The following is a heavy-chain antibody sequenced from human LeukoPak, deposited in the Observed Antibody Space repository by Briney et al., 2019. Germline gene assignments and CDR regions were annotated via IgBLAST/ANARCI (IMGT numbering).Heavy chain of an antibody. J-gene: IGHJ4*02. D-gene: IGHD3/OR15-3a*01. CDR1: DGSITRYY. V-gene: IGHV4-59*08. Sequence: SETLSPTCTVPDGSITRYYWSWIRQPPGKGLEWIAYIHYTVSTNYNPSLKSRVTISLHTSKNQFSLNLRSVTAADTAVYYCARRRDLFDYWGQGTLVTVSS. CDR2: IHYTVST. CDR3: ARRRDLFDY.